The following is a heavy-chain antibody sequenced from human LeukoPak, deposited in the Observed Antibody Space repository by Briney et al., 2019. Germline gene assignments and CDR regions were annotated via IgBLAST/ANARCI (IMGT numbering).Heavy chain of an antibody. J-gene: IGHJ4*02. V-gene: IGHV3-72*01. CDR3: TRLVGAND. Sequence: PAGSLRLSCAASGFTFSDHAMDWVRQAPGKGLEWVGRIRNKANSYTTEYAASVQGRFTVSRDDSKNSLYLQMNSMKTEDTAVYYCTRLVGANDWGQGTLVTVSS. CDR2: IRNKANSYTT. D-gene: IGHD1-26*01. CDR1: GFTFSDHA.